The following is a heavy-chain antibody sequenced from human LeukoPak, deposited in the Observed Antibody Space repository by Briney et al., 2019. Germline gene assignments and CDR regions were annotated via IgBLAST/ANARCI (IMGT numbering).Heavy chain of an antibody. J-gene: IGHJ4*02. Sequence: GGSLRLSCATSGFTFSTYSMNWVRQAPGKGLEWVSSISSSSYIYYADSVKGRFTISRGNAKNSLYLQMNSLRAEDTALYYCARSPRYSRLNRGWGQGTLVTVSS. CDR3: ARSPRYSRLNRG. CDR1: GFTFSTYS. D-gene: IGHD6-13*01. CDR2: ISSSSYI. V-gene: IGHV3-21*01.